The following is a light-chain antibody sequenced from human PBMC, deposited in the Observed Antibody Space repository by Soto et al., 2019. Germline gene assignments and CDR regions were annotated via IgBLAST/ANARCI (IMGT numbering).Light chain of an antibody. CDR1: NSDIGYYNF. CDR2: GVT. CDR3: SSYTTTNSLV. Sequence: QSALAQPASVSGSPGQSITISCTGSNSDIGYYNFVSWYQKHPDKAPKLLIFGVTNRPSGISDRFSGSKSGATASLTISGLQAEDEADYYCSSYTTTNSLVFGTGIKVTVL. J-gene: IGLJ1*01. V-gene: IGLV2-14*03.